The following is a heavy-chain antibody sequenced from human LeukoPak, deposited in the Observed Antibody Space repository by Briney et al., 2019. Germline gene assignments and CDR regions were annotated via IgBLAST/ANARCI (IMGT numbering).Heavy chain of an antibody. V-gene: IGHV3-23*01. CDR3: AVIAGRVLASGNFDY. J-gene: IGHJ4*02. Sequence: GGSLRLSCAASGFTFSSYAMSWVRQAPGKGLEWVSAISGSGGSTYYADSVKGRFTISRDNSKNTLYLQMNSLRAEDTAVYYCAVIAGRVLASGNFDYWGQGTLVTVSS. D-gene: IGHD2-21*01. CDR2: ISGSGGST. CDR1: GFTFSSYA.